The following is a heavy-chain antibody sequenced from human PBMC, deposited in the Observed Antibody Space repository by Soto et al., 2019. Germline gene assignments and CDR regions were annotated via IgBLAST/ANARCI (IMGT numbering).Heavy chain of an antibody. J-gene: IGHJ6*02. Sequence: SQTLSLTCAISGDSVPSNSAAWNWIRQSPSRGLEWLGRTYYRSKWYNDYAVSLRSRVTINPETSKKQISLQLDSVTPEDTAVDYCAREIRMIAVTSRGYYYYGMDVWGQGTTVTVSS. CDR3: AREIRMIAVTSRGYYYYGMDV. D-gene: IGHD6-19*01. CDR1: GDSVPSNSAA. V-gene: IGHV6-1*01. CDR2: TYYRSKWYN.